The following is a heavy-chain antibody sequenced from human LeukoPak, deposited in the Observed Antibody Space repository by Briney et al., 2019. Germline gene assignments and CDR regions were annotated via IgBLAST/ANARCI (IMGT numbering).Heavy chain of an antibody. CDR1: GGSFSGYY. CDR2: MNHSGST. CDR3: ARGDYRNNGQIYYSAMDV. Sequence: PSETLSLTCSVYGGSFSGYYWSWVRLSPGKGLEWIGEMNHSGSTNYNPSLESRVTISIDASKSEVSLKVNSVTAAEPAVYYCARGDYRNNGQIYYSAMDVGGQGTTVTVSS. V-gene: IGHV4-34*01. D-gene: IGHD4-11*01. J-gene: IGHJ6*02.